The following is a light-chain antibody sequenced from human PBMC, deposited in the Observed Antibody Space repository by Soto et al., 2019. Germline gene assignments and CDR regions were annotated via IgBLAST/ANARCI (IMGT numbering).Light chain of an antibody. V-gene: IGKV3-20*01. CDR2: GAS. Sequence: VGLQQSPGTLSLAPGERAPLSCRASQSVSSSYLAWYQQKPGQAPRLLIYGASSRATGIPDRFSGSGSGTDFTLTISRLEPEDFAVYYCQQYGSSRTFGQGTKV. CDR3: QQYGSSRT. CDR1: QSVSSSY. J-gene: IGKJ1*01.